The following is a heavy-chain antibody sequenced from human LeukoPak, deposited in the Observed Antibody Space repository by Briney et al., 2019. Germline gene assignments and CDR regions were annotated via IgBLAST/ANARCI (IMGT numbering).Heavy chain of an antibody. Sequence: GGSLRLPCAASGFTFDDYAMHWVRQAPGKGLEWVSGISWNSGSIGYADSVKGRFTISRDNSKNTLYLQMNSLRAEDTAVYYCAKDYYDSSGYYGAFDYWGQGTLVAVSS. CDR2: ISWNSGSI. CDR3: AKDYYDSSGYYGAFDY. V-gene: IGHV3-9*01. J-gene: IGHJ4*02. D-gene: IGHD3-22*01. CDR1: GFTFDDYA.